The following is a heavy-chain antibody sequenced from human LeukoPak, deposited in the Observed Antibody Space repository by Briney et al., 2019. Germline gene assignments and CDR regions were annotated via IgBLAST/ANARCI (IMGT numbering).Heavy chain of an antibody. CDR3: AKDWAAAGYTGKFDP. V-gene: IGHV3-23*01. CDR1: GFTFSSYA. J-gene: IGHJ5*02. CDR2: ISGSGGST. Sequence: GGSLRLSCAASGFTFSSYAMSWVRQAPGKGLEWVSAISGSGGSTYYADSVKGRFTISRDNSKNTLYLQMNSLRAEDTAVYYCAKDWAAAGYTGKFDPWGQGTLVTVSS. D-gene: IGHD6-13*01.